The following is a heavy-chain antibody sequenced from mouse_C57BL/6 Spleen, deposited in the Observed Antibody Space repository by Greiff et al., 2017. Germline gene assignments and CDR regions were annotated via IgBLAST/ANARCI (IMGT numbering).Heavy chain of an antibody. J-gene: IGHJ3*01. V-gene: IGHV1-69*01. CDR2: IDPSDSYT. CDR3: AYYYYGSSYVGAY. Sequence: QVQLQQPGAELVMPGASVKLSCKASGYTFTSYWMHWVKQRPGQGLEWIGEIDPSDSYTNYNPKFKGKSTLTVDKSSSTAYMQLSSLTSEDSAVYYCAYYYYGSSYVGAYWGQGTLVTVSA. CDR1: GYTFTSYW. D-gene: IGHD1-1*01.